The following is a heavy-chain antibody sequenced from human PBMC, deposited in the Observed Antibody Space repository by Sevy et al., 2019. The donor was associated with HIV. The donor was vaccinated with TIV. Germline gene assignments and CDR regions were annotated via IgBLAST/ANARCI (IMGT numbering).Heavy chain of an antibody. D-gene: IGHD5-18*01. Sequence: GGSLRLSCVTSGFTFSSYAMSWVRQTPGKGLEWVSAIGGSADYTYYADSVKGRFTISRDNSKNTLYLQMNSLRAEDTAVYYCVKEVSQYSYSDYWGQGTLVTVSS. J-gene: IGHJ4*02. V-gene: IGHV3-23*01. CDR2: IGGSADYT. CDR1: GFTFSSYA. CDR3: VKEVSQYSYSDY.